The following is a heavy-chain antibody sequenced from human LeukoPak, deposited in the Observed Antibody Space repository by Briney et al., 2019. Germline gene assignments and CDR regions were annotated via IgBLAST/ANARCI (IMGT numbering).Heavy chain of an antibody. CDR1: GFTFSSYW. D-gene: IGHD3-22*01. J-gene: IGHJ4*02. V-gene: IGHV3-7*01. CDR2: IKQDGSEK. Sequence: GGSLRLSCAASGFTFSSYWMSWVRQAPGKGLEWVANIKQDGSEKYYVDSVKGRFTISRDNAKNSLYLQMNSLRAEDTAVYYCARGFNYHDSSGYLGATTFDYWGQGTLVTVSS. CDR3: ARGFNYHDSSGYLGATTFDY.